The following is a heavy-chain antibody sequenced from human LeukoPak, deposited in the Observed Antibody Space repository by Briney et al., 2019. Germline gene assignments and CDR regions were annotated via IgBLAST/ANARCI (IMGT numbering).Heavy chain of an antibody. CDR1: GYSISSGYY. J-gene: IGHJ4*02. CDR2: IYHSGST. V-gene: IGHV4-38-2*02. Sequence: SETLSLTCTVSGYSISSGYYWGWIRQPPGKGLEWIGSIYHSGSTYYNPSLKSRVTISVDTSKNQFSLKLSSVTAADTAVYYCARGSGIAAAGTYYFDYWGQGTLVTVSS. CDR3: ARGSGIAAAGTYYFDY. D-gene: IGHD6-13*01.